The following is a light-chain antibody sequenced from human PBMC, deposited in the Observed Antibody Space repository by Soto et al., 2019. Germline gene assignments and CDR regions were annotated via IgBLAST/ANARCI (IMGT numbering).Light chain of an antibody. CDR3: QHYNSHSEA. J-gene: IGKJ1*01. CDR1: QTISSW. CDR2: KAS. Sequence: DIQMTQSPSTLSGSVGDRVTITCRASQTISSWLAWDQQKPGKAPKLLIYKASTLKSGVPSSFSGSGSGTEFTLTISSLQPDDFATYYCQHYNSHSEAFGQGTKVELK. V-gene: IGKV1-5*03.